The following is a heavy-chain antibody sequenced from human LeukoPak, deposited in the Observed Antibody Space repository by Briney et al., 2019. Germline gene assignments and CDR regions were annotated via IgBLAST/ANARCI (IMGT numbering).Heavy chain of an antibody. J-gene: IGHJ4*02. CDR2: INHSGST. CDR3: ARDRNYYGSGSYYMDY. CDR1: GGSFSGNF. V-gene: IGHV4-34*01. D-gene: IGHD3-10*01. Sequence: SETLSLTCAVYGGSFSGNFWSWIRQPPGKGLEWIGEINHSGSTNYNPSLKSRVTISVDTSKNQFSLKLSSVTAADTAVYYCARDRNYYGSGSYYMDYWGQGTLVTVSS.